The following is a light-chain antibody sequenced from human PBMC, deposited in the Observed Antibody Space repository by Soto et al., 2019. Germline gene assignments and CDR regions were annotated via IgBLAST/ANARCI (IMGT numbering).Light chain of an antibody. V-gene: IGLV2-14*01. CDR2: DVS. Sequence: QSALTQPASVSGSPGQSITISCTGTSSDVGGYNYVSWYQQHPGKAPKLMIYDVSNRPSGVSNRFSGSKSGNTASLTISGLQAEDEADYYCSSYTRSSTLHVVLGGGTKLTVL. J-gene: IGLJ2*01. CDR1: SSDVGGYNY. CDR3: SSYTRSSTLHVV.